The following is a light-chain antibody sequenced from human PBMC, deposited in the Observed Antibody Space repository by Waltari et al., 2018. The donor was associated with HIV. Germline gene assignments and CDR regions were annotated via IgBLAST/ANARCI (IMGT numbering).Light chain of an antibody. CDR2: DNT. CDR3: GTWDNRLSVGV. V-gene: IGLV1-51*01. CDR1: ASNFGSDF. Sequence: QSVLTQSPSMSAAPGQRVTISCSGSASNFGSDFVSWYQHVPGTAPKLLIYDNTKRPPGISDRFSGSKSGTSATLAITGLQTGDEAVYYCGTWDNRLSVGVFGGGTRLTVL. J-gene: IGLJ3*02.